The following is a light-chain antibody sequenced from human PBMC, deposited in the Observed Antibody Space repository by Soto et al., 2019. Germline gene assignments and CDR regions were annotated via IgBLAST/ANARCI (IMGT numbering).Light chain of an antibody. CDR3: QQRSNWPQK. J-gene: IGKJ1*01. V-gene: IGKV3-11*01. CDR2: ESS. CDR1: QNVANY. Sequence: VLAHSPATVSMSPGKAATSERRASQNVANYLDWYQQKPGQAPRLLIYESSNRATGIAARFSVSGSGTDFAFTMSSLEPEDCAVYYCQQRSNWPQKLGQGTNVDIK.